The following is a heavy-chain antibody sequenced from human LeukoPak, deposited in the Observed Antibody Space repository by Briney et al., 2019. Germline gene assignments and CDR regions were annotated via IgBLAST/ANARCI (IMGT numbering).Heavy chain of an antibody. CDR3: AKSGRYGSGSFYGMDV. V-gene: IGHV3-9*01. J-gene: IGHJ6*02. Sequence: TGRSLRLSCAASGFTFDDYAMHWVRQAPGKGLEWVSGISWNSGSIGYADSVKGRFTISRDNAKNSLYLQVNSLRAEDTALYYCAKSGRYGSGSFYGMDVWGQGTTVTVSS. CDR1: GFTFDDYA. D-gene: IGHD3-10*01. CDR2: ISWNSGSI.